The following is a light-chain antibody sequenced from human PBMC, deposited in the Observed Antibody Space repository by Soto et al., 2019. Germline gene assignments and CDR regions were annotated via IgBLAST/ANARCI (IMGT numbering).Light chain of an antibody. V-gene: IGKV2-28*01. CDR1: QSLLDSNGYNY. J-gene: IGKJ2*01. CDR3: MQALQAPYT. Sequence: DIVMTQSPLSLPVTPGEPASISCGSSQSLLDSNGYNYLDWYLQKPGQSPQLLIYLGSNRASGVLDRFSGSGSGTDFTLRISRVEAEDVGLYYCMQALQAPYTFGQGTKLEIK. CDR2: LGS.